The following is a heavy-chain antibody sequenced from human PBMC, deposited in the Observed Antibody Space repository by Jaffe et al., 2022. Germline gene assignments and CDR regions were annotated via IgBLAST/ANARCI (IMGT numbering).Heavy chain of an antibody. CDR1: GGTFRTYG. CDR3: ARGYRFLEGGRGYYYYMDV. CDR2: IVPILGTE. D-gene: IGHD3-3*01. V-gene: IGHV1-69*01. Sequence: QVQLVQSGAEVKKPGSSVKVSCKASGGTFRTYGLSWVRQAPGQGLEWMGGIVPILGTENYAQNFRGRLTITADESTTTGYMELRSLTSEDTALYFCARGYRFLEGGRGYYYYMDVWGKGTTVTVSS. J-gene: IGHJ6*03.